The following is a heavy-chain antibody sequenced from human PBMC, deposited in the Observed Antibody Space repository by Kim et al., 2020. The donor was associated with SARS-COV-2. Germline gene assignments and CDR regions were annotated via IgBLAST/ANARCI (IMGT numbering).Heavy chain of an antibody. D-gene: IGHD3-3*01. J-gene: IGHJ3*02. CDR2: ISSSSSYI. CDR3: ARSGVTIFGVVMGAFDI. CDR1: GFTFSSYS. V-gene: IGHV3-21*01. Sequence: GGSLRLSCAASGFTFSSYSMNWVRQAPGKGLEWVSSISSSSSYIYYADSVKGRFTISRDNAKNSLYLQMTSLRAEDTAVYYCARSGVTIFGVVMGAFDIWGQGTMVTVSS.